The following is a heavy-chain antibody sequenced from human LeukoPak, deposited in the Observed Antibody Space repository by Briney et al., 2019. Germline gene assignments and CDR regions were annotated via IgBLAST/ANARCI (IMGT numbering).Heavy chain of an antibody. CDR2: ISSSGSTI. CDR3: ARDPADTAMVYYFDY. CDR1: GFSFSAYY. J-gene: IGHJ4*02. Sequence: GGSLRLSCAVSGFSFSAYYMNWIRQAPGKGLEWVSYISSSGSTIYYADSVKGRFTISRDNAKNSLYLQMNSLRAEDTAVYYCARDPADTAMVYYFDYWGQGTLVTVSS. V-gene: IGHV3-11*04. D-gene: IGHD5-18*01.